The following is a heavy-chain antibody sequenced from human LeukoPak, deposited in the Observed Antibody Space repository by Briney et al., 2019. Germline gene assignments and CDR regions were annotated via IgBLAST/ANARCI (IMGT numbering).Heavy chain of an antibody. D-gene: IGHD5-18*01. CDR3: ATVAAHGYSYGT. V-gene: IGHV1-69-2*01. CDR1: GYTFTDYY. J-gene: IGHJ4*02. Sequence: ASVKVSCKVSGYTFTDYYMHWVQQAPGKGLEWMGLVDPEDGETIYAEKFQGRVTITADTSTDTAYMELSSLRSEDTAVYYCATVAAHGYSYGTRGQGTLVTVSS. CDR2: VDPEDGET.